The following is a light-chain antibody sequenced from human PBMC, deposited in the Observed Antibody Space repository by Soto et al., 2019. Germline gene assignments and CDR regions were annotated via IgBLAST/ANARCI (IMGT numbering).Light chain of an antibody. Sequence: QSALTQPASVSGSPGQSITISCTGTSSDVGGYNYVSWYQHHPGKAPKLLIYDVNNRPSGVSDRFSGSKSGNTASLTISGLQTADEADYYCSSYTSIITVVFGGGTKLTVL. CDR3: SSYTSIITVV. CDR1: SSDVGGYNY. J-gene: IGLJ2*01. CDR2: DVN. V-gene: IGLV2-14*01.